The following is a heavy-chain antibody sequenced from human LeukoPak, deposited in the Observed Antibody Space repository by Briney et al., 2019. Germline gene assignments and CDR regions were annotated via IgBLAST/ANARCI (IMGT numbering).Heavy chain of an antibody. D-gene: IGHD5-18*01. Sequence: SETLSLTCTVSGGSISSYYWSWIRQPPGKGLEWIGYIYYSGSTNYNPSLESRVTISVDTSKNQFSLKLSSVTAADTAVYYCARVAPQGGYSYGYYFDYWGQGTLVTVSP. CDR2: IYYSGST. CDR3: ARVAPQGGYSYGYYFDY. V-gene: IGHV4-59*01. CDR1: GGSISSYY. J-gene: IGHJ4*02.